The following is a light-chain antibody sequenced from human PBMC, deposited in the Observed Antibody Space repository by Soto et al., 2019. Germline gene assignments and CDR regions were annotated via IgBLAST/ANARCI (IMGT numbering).Light chain of an antibody. V-gene: IGKV1D-12*01. Sequence: DIQMTQSPSSVSASVGDRVSITCGASQGISNWLAWYQQKPGRAPKLLISAASSLQSGVSSRFSGSRSGTDFTLTISSLQPEDFATYYCQQGNSFPFTFGPGTKVDIK. CDR3: QQGNSFPFT. CDR2: AAS. CDR1: QGISNW. J-gene: IGKJ3*01.